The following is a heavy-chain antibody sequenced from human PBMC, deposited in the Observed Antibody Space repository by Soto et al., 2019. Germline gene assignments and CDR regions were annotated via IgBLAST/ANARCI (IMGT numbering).Heavy chain of an antibody. V-gene: IGHV1-2*04. Sequence: GASVKVSCKASGYTFTGHYMHWVRQAPGQGLEWMGWINPNSGGTNYAQKFQGWVTMTRDTSISTAYMELSRLRSDDTAVYYCAREAAPGDFDIWAQGTTVTVSS. J-gene: IGHJ3*02. CDR2: INPNSGGT. CDR1: GYTFTGHY. D-gene: IGHD4-17*01. CDR3: AREAAPGDFDI.